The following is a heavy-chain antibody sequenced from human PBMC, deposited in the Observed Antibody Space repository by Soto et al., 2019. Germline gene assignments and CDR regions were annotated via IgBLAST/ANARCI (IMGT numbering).Heavy chain of an antibody. CDR1: GFTFSTYG. CDR3: AKDLQSYGDYDYYCYGMDV. V-gene: IGHV3-30*18. CDR2: ISYDGTNK. D-gene: IGHD4-17*01. Sequence: GGPLRLSCAASGFTFSTYGMHWVRQTPGKGLEWVAVISYDGTNKFYSDSVKGRFTISRDNFKNTLTLQMNSLRADDTAVYSCAKDLQSYGDYDYYCYGMDVWGLGTRVTVSS. J-gene: IGHJ6*02.